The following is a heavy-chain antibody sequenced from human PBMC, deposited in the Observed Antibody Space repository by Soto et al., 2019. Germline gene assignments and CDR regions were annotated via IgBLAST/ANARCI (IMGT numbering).Heavy chain of an antibody. J-gene: IGHJ4*02. V-gene: IGHV3-30-3*01. CDR1: GFTFSSYA. Sequence: PGGSLRLSCAASGFTFSSYAMHWVRQAPGKGLEWVAVISYDGSNKYYADSVKGRFTISRDNSKNTLYLQMNSLRAEDTAVYYCLGFEWLLQGDYWGQGTLVTVSS. CDR3: LGFEWLLQGDY. CDR2: ISYDGSNK. D-gene: IGHD3-9*01.